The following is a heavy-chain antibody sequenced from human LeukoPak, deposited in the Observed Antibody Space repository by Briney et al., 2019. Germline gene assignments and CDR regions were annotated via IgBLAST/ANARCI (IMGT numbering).Heavy chain of an antibody. V-gene: IGHV3-13*01. CDR1: GFTFSSHD. J-gene: IGHJ4*02. CDR2: IGTAGDT. CDR3: ARGGPGYYLDY. Sequence: GGSLRLSCAASGFTFSSHDMHWVRQATGKGLEWVSTIGTAGDTYYPGSVKGRFTISRENAKNSLYLQMNILKAGDTAVYYCARGGPGYYLDYWGQGTLVNVSS.